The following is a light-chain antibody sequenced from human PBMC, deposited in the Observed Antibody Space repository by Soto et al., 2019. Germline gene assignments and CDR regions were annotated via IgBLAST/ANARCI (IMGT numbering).Light chain of an antibody. CDR1: SSDVGGYNY. CDR2: EVS. V-gene: IGLV2-14*01. CDR3: SSYTRRSTPLYV. J-gene: IGLJ1*01. Sequence: QSVLTQPASVSGSPGQSITISCTGTSSDVGGYNYVSWYQQHPGKAPKLMIYEVSNRPSGVSNRFSGSKSGNTASLTISGLQAEDQADYYCSSYTRRSTPLYVFGTGTKVTVL.